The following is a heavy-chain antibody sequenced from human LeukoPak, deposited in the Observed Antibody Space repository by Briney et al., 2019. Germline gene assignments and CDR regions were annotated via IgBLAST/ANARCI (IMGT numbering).Heavy chain of an antibody. J-gene: IGHJ4*02. D-gene: IGHD1-7*01. V-gene: IGHV4-59*01. CDR1: GGSISSYY. CDR2: IYYSGST. Sequence: PSETLSLTCTVSGGSISSYYWSWIRQPPGKGLEWIGYIYYSGSTKYNPSLKSRVTISVDASKTQFSLKLNSVTAADTAVYYCARGSRELYYFDYWGQGTLDTVSS. CDR3: ARGSRELYYFDY.